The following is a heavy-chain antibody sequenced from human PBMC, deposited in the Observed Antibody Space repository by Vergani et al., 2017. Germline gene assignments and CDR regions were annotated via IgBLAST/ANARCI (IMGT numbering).Heavy chain of an antibody. Sequence: QVQLVQSGAEVKKPGSSVKVSCKASGGTFSSYAISWVRQAPGQGLEWMGGIIPIFGTANYAQKFQGRVTITADESTSTAYMELSSLRSEDTDVYYCARDRGDCSSTSCYVWGGDYYYYMDVWGKGTTVTVSS. D-gene: IGHD2-2*01. CDR1: GGTFSSYA. V-gene: IGHV1-69*01. CDR2: IIPIFGTA. J-gene: IGHJ6*03. CDR3: ARDRGDCSSTSCYVWGGDYYYYMDV.